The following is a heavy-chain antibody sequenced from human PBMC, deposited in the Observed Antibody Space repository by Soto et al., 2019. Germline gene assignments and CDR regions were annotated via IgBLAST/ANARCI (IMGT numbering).Heavy chain of an antibody. CDR1: GFTFSDYY. CDR2: ISSSGSTI. CDR3: ARSKRRATRLGDLHGLLDY. V-gene: IGHV3-11*01. D-gene: IGHD1-26*01. Sequence: QVQLVGSGGGLVKPGGSLRLSCAASGFTFSDYYMNWIRQAPGKGLEWVSYISSSGSTIYYADSVKGRFTISRDNAKNSLYLQMNSLRAEDTAVYYCARSKRRATRLGDLHGLLDYWGQGTLVTVSS. J-gene: IGHJ4*02.